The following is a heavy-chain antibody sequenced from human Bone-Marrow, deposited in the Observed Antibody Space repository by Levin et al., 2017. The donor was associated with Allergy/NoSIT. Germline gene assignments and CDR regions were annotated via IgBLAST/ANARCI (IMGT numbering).Heavy chain of an antibody. D-gene: IGHD3-9*01. V-gene: IGHV3-48*02. CDR1: GFTFSSHS. Sequence: GGSLRLSCAASGFTFSSHSINWVRQAPGKGLEWVSYISTTSSTIYYADSVKGRFTISRDNAKNSLYLQMNSLRDEDTAVYYCARDHITIFSLYFDYWGPGTLVTVSS. CDR2: ISTTSSTI. CDR3: ARDHITIFSLYFDY. J-gene: IGHJ4*02.